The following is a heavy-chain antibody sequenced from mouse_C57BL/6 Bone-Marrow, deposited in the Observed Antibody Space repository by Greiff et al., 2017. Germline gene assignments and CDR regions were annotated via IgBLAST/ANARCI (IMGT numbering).Heavy chain of an antibody. V-gene: IGHV1-61*01. Sequence: QVQLQQPGAELVRPGSSVKLSCKASGYTFTSYWMDWVKQRPGQGLEWIGNIYPSDSETHYNQKFKDKATLTVDKSSSTAYMQLSSLTSEDSAVYYCARLEYYGSSRYYFDYWGQGTTLTVSS. J-gene: IGHJ2*01. D-gene: IGHD1-1*01. CDR1: GYTFTSYW. CDR2: IYPSDSET. CDR3: ARLEYYGSSRYYFDY.